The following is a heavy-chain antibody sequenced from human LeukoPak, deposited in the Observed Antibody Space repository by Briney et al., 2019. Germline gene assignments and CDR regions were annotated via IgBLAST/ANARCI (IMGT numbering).Heavy chain of an antibody. J-gene: IGHJ4*02. D-gene: IGHD4-23*01. CDR1: GGSISSSSYY. CDR3: ARQVAYGGNVGNDY. Sequence: PSETLSLTCTVSGGSISSSSYYWGWIRQPPGKGLEWIGSIYYSGSTYYNPSLKSRDTISVDTSKNQFSLKLSSVTAADTAVYYCARQVAYGGNVGNDYWGQGTLVTVSS. CDR2: IYYSGST. V-gene: IGHV4-39*01.